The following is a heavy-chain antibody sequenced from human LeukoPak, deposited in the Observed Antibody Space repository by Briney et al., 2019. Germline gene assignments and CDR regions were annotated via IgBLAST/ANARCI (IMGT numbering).Heavy chain of an antibody. CDR2: IYYSGST. CDR1: GGSISSGSYY. V-gene: IGHV4-39*01. CDR3: ARHLDTAMVN. J-gene: IGHJ4*02. D-gene: IGHD5-18*01. Sequence: SETLSLTYTVSGGSISSGSYYWGWIRQPPGKGLEWIGSIYYSGSTYYNPSLKSRVTISVDTSKNQFSLKLSSVTAADTAVYYCARHLDTAMVNWGQGTLVAVSS.